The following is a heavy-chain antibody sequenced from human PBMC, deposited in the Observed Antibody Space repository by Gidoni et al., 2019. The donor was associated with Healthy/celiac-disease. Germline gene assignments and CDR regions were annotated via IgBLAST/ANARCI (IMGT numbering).Heavy chain of an antibody. CDR3: AKDTGTTGTTPWFDP. J-gene: IGHJ5*02. D-gene: IGHD1-1*01. CDR1: GFTFDDYA. Sequence: EVQLVESGGGSVQPGRSLRLSCAASGFTFDDYAMHWVRQAPGKGLEWVSGISWNSGSIGYADSVKGRFTISRDNAKNSLYLQMNSLRAEDTALYYCAKDTGTTGTTPWFDPWGQGTLVTVSS. V-gene: IGHV3-9*01. CDR2: ISWNSGSI.